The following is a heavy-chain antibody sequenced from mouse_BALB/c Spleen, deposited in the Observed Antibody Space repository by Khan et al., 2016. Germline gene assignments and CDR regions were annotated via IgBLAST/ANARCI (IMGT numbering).Heavy chain of an antibody. CDR1: GYAFTNYL. Sequence: QVQLKQSGAELVRPGTSVKVSCKASGYAFTNYLIEWVKQRPGQGLEWIGVINPGSGGTNYNEKFKGKATLTADKSSSTAYMQLSSLTSDDSAVYFCARADYYGSRGAYWGQGTLVTVSA. D-gene: IGHD1-1*01. CDR2: INPGSGGT. J-gene: IGHJ3*01. CDR3: ARADYYGSRGAY. V-gene: IGHV1-54*01.